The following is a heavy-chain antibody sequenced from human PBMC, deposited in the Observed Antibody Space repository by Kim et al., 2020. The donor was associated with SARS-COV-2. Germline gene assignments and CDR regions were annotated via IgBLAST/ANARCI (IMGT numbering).Heavy chain of an antibody. CDR1: GYTFTSYY. V-gene: IGHV1-46*01. Sequence: ASVKVSCKASGYTFTSYYMNWVRQAPGQGLEWMGIINPSGGSTSYAQKFQGRVTMTRDTSTSTVYMELSSLRSEDTAVYYCARDLSGLRYVDCILPQFDYWGQRTLVTVSS. D-gene: IGHD3-9*01. J-gene: IGHJ4*02. CDR3: ARDLSGLRYVDCILPQFDY. CDR2: INPSGGST.